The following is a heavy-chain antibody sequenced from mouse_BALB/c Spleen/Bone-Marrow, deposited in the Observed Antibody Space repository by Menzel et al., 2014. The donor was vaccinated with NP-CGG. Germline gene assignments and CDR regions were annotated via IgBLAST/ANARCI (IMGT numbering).Heavy chain of an antibody. D-gene: IGHD1-3*01. V-gene: IGHV1-5*01. J-gene: IGHJ2*01. Sequence: EVQLPESGTVLARPGAAAKMSCKASGYTFSNYWMHWVNQRPGQGLEWIGTIYPGNSETTYNQKFKGKATLTAVTTTSNAYMELSSQTNEDSAVYYFSTLALNKFDYGGQGTPLTVPS. CDR3: STLALNKFDY. CDR1: GYTFSNYW. CDR2: IYPGNSET.